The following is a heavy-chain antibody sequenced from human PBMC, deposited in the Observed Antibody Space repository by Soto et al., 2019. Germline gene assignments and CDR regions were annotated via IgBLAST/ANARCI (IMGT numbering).Heavy chain of an antibody. Sequence: QVQLVQSGAEVKKPGASVKVSCKASGYTFTGYYMHWVRQAPGQGLEWMGWINPNSGGTNYAQKSQGRVTMTRDTSISTAYMELSRLRSDDTAVYYCARGTPKPSSSWYLRGNWFDPWGQGTLVTVSS. CDR1: GYTFTGYY. CDR3: ARGTPKPSSSWYLRGNWFDP. V-gene: IGHV1-2*02. D-gene: IGHD6-13*01. CDR2: INPNSGGT. J-gene: IGHJ5*02.